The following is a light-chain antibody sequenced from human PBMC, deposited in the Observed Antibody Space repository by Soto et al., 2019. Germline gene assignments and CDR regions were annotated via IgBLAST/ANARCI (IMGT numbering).Light chain of an antibody. CDR2: DAS. CDR3: QQYNSYSQYT. Sequence: DIPMTQSPSTLSASVGDRVTITCRASQSISSWLAWYQQKPGKAPKLLLYDASSLGSGVPSRFSGSGSGTEFTLTFRSLQPDDFATYYCQQYNSYSQYTFGQGTKLEIK. V-gene: IGKV1-5*01. CDR1: QSISSW. J-gene: IGKJ2*01.